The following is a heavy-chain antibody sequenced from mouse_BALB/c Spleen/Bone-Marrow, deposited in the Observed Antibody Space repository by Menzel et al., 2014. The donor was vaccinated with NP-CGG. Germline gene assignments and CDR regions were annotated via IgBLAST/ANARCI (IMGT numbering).Heavy chain of an antibody. CDR2: IDPYYGGT. Sequence: EVKLMESGPELEKPGASVKTSCKASGYSFTGYNMNWVKQSNGKSLEWIGNIDPYYGGTDYNQKFKGKATLTVDKSSSTAYMQLKSLTSEDSAVYYCARVGDNRHFDVWGAGTTVTVSS. CDR1: GYSFTGYN. V-gene: IGHV1-39*01. CDR3: ARVGDNRHFDV. J-gene: IGHJ1*01. D-gene: IGHD3-3*01.